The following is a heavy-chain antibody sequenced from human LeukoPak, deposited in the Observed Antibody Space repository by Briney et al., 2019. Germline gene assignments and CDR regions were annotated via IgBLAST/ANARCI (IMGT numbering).Heavy chain of an antibody. V-gene: IGHV3-33*06. J-gene: IGHJ4*02. CDR1: GFTFSSYG. Sequence: GGSLRLSCAASGFTFSSYGMHWVRQAPGKGLEWVAVIWYDGSNKYYADSVKGRFTISRDNSKNTLYLQMNSLRAEDTAVYYCAKGGGSLLWFGELPYYFDYWGQGTLVTVSS. CDR3: AKGGGSLLWFGELPYYFDY. CDR2: IWYDGSNK. D-gene: IGHD3-10*01.